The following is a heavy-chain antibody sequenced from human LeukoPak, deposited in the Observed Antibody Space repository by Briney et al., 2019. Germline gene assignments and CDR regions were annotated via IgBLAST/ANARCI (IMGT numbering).Heavy chain of an antibody. CDR3: AKGFMAFDY. V-gene: IGHV3-23*01. D-gene: IGHD3-10*01. J-gene: IGHJ4*02. CDR1: GFTFSSYG. Sequence: GGSLRLSCAASGFTFSSYGMSWVRQAPGKGLEWVSAISGSDGGTNYADSVKGRFTISRDNSKNTLYLQMNSLRAEDTAVYYCAKGFMAFDYWGQGTLVTVSS. CDR2: ISGSDGGT.